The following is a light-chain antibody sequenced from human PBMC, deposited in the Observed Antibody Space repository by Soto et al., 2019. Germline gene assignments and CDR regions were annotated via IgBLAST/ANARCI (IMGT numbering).Light chain of an antibody. CDR3: CSLTTSHTYV. CDR2: EVN. J-gene: IGLJ1*01. CDR1: SSDVGAYNY. V-gene: IGLV2-8*01. Sequence: QSALTQPPSASGSPGQSVTISCTGTSSDVGAYNYVSWYQQHPGKAPKLLIYEVNKRPSGVPDRFSGPKSGNTASLTVSGSQADDEADYYCCSLTTSHTYVFGSGTKVNV.